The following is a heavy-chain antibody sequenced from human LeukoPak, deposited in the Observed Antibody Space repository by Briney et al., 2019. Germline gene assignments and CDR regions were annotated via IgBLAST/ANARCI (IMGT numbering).Heavy chain of an antibody. CDR2: IYHSGST. V-gene: IGHV4-4*02. CDR3: ARESENQGYSSVGPIDY. J-gene: IGHJ4*02. Sequence: PSGTLSLTCAVSGGSISSSNWWSWVRQPPGKGLEWIGEIYHSGSTNYNPSLKSRVTISVDKSKNQFSLKLSSVTAADTAVYYCARESENQGYSSVGPIDYWGQGTLVTVSS. D-gene: IGHD6-19*01. CDR1: GGSISSSNW.